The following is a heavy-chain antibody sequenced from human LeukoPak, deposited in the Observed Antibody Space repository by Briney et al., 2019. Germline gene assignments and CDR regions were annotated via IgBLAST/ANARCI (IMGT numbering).Heavy chain of an antibody. CDR2: ISYDGSNK. CDR3: ARVVARDFDY. J-gene: IGHJ4*02. V-gene: IGHV3-30*04. D-gene: IGHD2-21*01. CDR1: GFTFSSYA. Sequence: GGSLRLSCAASGFTFSSYAMHWVRQAPGKGLEWVAVISYDGSNKYYADSVKGRFTISRDNSRNTLYLQMNSLRAEDTAVYYCARVVARDFDYWGQGTLVTVSS.